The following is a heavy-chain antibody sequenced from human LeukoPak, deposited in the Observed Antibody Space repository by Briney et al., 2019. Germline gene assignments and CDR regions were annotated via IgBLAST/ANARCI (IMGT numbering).Heavy chain of an antibody. CDR1: GFTFSSYG. CDR3: ATQWDGGVGSFDI. V-gene: IGHV3-NL1*01. Sequence: PGGSLRLSCAASGFTFSSYGMYWVRQAPGKGLEWVSVIYSSRGTNYADSLKGRFTVSRDNSKNALYLQMNSLRADDTAVYYCATQWDGGVGSFDIWGQGTMVTVSS. D-gene: IGHD1-26*01. CDR2: IYSSRGT. J-gene: IGHJ3*02.